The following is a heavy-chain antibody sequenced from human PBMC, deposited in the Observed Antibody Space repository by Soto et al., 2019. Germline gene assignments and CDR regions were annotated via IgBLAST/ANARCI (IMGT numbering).Heavy chain of an antibody. CDR1: GFTFSSYG. Sequence: QVQLVESGGGVVQPGRSLRLSCAASGFTFSSYGMHWVRQAPGKGLEWVAVISYDGSNKYYADSVKGRFTISRDNSKNTLYLQMNSLRAEDTAVYYCAKYLGKTSCDYWGQGTLVTVSS. CDR3: AKYLGKTSCDY. V-gene: IGHV3-30*18. CDR2: ISYDGSNK. J-gene: IGHJ4*02.